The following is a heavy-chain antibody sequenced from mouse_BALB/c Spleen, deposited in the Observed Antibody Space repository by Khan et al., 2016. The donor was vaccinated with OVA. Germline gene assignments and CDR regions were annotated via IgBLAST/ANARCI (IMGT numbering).Heavy chain of an antibody. V-gene: IGHV1-4*01. CDR3: VRDGAYRRNDGYFAY. Sequence: QVQLKQSGAELARPGASVKMSCKASGYTFTSYTIHWIKKRPGQGLEWIGYINPSNGYTNYNQKFKDKATLTTDKSSTTAYLQLSSLTSDDSAVYNGVRDGAYRRNDGYFAYWGQGTLVTVSA. D-gene: IGHD2-14*01. CDR2: INPSNGYT. CDR1: GYTFTSYT. J-gene: IGHJ3*01.